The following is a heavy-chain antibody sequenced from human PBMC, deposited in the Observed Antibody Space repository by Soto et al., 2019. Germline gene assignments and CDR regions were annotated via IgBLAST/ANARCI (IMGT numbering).Heavy chain of an antibody. Sequence: PGGSLRLSCAASGFTFSSYAMSWVRQAPGKGLEWVSAISGSGGSTYYADSAKGRFTISRDNSKNTLYLQMNSLSAEDTAVYYCTADLPDWGAYAFDYWGQGILVTVSS. J-gene: IGHJ4*02. CDR2: ISGSGGST. D-gene: IGHD5-12*01. CDR1: GFTFSSYA. CDR3: TADLPDWGAYAFDY. V-gene: IGHV3-23*01.